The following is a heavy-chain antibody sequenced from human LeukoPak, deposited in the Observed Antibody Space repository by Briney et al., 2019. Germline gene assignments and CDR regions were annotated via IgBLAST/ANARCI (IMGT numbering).Heavy chain of an antibody. V-gene: IGHV3-7*01. CDR2: IKQDGSEK. D-gene: IGHD3-3*01. Sequence: GGSLRLSCAASGFTFSSYWMSWVRQAPGKGLEWVANIKQDGSEKYYVDSVKGRFTISRDNAKNSLYLQMNSLRAEDTAVYYCARPLRYDFWSGPRNWFDPWGQGTLVTVFS. CDR1: GFTFSSYW. CDR3: ARPLRYDFWSGPRNWFDP. J-gene: IGHJ5*02.